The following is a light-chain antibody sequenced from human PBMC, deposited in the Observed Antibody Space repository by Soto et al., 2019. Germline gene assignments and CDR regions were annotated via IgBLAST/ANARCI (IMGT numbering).Light chain of an antibody. V-gene: IGKV3-20*01. CDR2: AAS. J-gene: IGKJ1*01. CDR3: QQYGSSLTWT. Sequence: EVVLTQSPGTVSLSPGERVTLSRRASQSVISNYLAWYQQRPGQAPRLLIYAASSRATGIPDRFSGSGSGTDFTLSISSLEPEDFAVYYCQQYGSSLTWTFGQGTKVEMK. CDR1: QSVISNY.